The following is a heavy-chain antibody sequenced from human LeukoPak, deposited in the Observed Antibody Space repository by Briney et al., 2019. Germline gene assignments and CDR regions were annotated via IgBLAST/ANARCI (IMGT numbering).Heavy chain of an antibody. CDR1: GFTFSSYA. J-gene: IGHJ4*02. D-gene: IGHD1-26*01. Sequence: PGGSLRLSCAASGFTFSSYAMSWVRQAPGKGLEWVSGISWNSGSIGYADSVKGRFTISRDNAKNSLYLQMNSLRAEDTALYYCAKGAGGGYYFDYWGQGTLVTVSS. CDR2: ISWNSGSI. CDR3: AKGAGGGYYFDY. V-gene: IGHV3-9*01.